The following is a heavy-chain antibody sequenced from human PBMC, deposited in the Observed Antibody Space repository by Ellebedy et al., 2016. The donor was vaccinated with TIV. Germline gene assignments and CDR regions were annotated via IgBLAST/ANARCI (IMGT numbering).Heavy chain of an antibody. CDR1: GFSFSTYN. Sequence: GESLKISCAASGFSFSTYNINWVRQARGKGLEWVSSISSGSSYIYYADSVKGRFTISRDNSRNTLYLQMVNLRAEDTSVYYCARNPGYGMDVWGQGTTVTVSS. D-gene: IGHD1-14*01. CDR3: ARNPGYGMDV. V-gene: IGHV3-21*01. CDR2: ISSGSSYI. J-gene: IGHJ6*02.